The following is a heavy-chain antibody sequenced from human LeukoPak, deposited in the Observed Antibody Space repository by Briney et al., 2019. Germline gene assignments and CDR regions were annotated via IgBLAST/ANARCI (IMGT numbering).Heavy chain of an antibody. CDR1: GGSLSGYY. Sequence: PSETLSLTCAVHGGSLSGYYWSWIRQPPGKGLEWIGEIHHSGSTNYNPSLKSRVTISIDTSKNQFSLKLSSVTAADTAVYYCARGSVGLPPLYYYYYYYMDVWGKGTTVTVSS. V-gene: IGHV4-34*01. CDR2: IHHSGST. D-gene: IGHD5/OR15-5a*01. CDR3: ARGSVGLPPLYYYYYYYMDV. J-gene: IGHJ6*03.